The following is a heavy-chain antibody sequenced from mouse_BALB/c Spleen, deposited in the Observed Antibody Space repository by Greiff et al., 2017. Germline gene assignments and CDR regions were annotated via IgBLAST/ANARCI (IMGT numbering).Heavy chain of an antibody. CDR1: GYTFTSYY. CDR2: IYPGNVNT. J-gene: IGHJ4*01. Sequence: QVQLKESGPELVKPGASVRISCKASGYTFTSYYIHWVKQRPGQGLEWIGWIYPGNVNTKYNEKFKGKATLTADKSSSTAYMQLSSLTSEDSAVYFCARWDYGSLYAMDYWGQGTSVTVSS. CDR3: ARWDYGSLYAMDY. D-gene: IGHD1-1*01. V-gene: IGHV1S56*01.